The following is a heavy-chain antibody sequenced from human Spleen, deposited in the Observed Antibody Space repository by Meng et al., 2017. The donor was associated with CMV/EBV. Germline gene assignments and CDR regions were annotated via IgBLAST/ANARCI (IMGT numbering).Heavy chain of an antibody. CDR1: EFSVGSNF. CDR3: LRKTDSSGHGNY. J-gene: IGHJ4*02. D-gene: IGHD3-22*01. Sequence: SCAASEFSVGSNFMSWVRQAPGKGLEWVSVIYSRGDTHYADPVKGRFTISRDNSKNTLYLQMNSLRAEDTAVYYCLRKTDSSGHGNYWGQGTLVTVSS. CDR2: IYSRGDT. V-gene: IGHV3-53*01.